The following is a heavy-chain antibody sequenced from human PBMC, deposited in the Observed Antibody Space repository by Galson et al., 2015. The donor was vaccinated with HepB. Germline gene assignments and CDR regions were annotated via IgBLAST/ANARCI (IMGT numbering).Heavy chain of an antibody. J-gene: IGHJ3*02. CDR1: GGTFSSYA. D-gene: IGHD3-16*01. V-gene: IGHV1-69*13. CDR3: ARDLDYVWGPTSGAFDI. Sequence: SVKVSCKASGGTFSSYAISWVRQAPGQGLEWMGGIIPIFGTANYAQKFQGRVTITADESTSTAYMELSSLRSEDTAVYYCARDLDYVWGPTSGAFDIWGQGTMVTVSS. CDR2: IIPIFGTA.